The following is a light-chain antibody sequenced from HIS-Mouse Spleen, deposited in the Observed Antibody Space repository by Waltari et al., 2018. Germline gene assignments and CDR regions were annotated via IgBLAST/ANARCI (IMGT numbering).Light chain of an antibody. CDR1: QSVLYSSNNKNY. Sequence: EIVMTQSPDSLAVSLGERATINCKSSQSVLYSSNNKNYLAWYQQKPGQPPKLLIYWASTRESWVPDRFSGSGSGTDFTLTISSLQAEDMAVYYCQQYYSTPWTFGQGTKVEIK. V-gene: IGKV4-1*01. CDR3: QQYYSTPWT. CDR2: WAS. J-gene: IGKJ1*01.